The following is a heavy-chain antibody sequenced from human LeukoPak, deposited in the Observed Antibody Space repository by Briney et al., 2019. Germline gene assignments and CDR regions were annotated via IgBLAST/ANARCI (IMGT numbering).Heavy chain of an antibody. CDR3: AMTYSASWYGGY. Sequence: GESLQISCKGSGYSFSDCWIGWVRQMPGKGLEWMGMIFPDDSDTRYGPSFQGQVTISADKSITTAYLPWSSLTASDTAMYYCAMTYSASWYGGYWGQGTLVTVSS. CDR2: IFPDDSDT. J-gene: IGHJ4*02. D-gene: IGHD6-13*01. CDR1: GYSFSDCW. V-gene: IGHV5-51*01.